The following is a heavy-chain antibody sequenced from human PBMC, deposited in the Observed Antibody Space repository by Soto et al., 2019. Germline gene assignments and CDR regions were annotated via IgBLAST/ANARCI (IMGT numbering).Heavy chain of an antibody. J-gene: IGHJ4*02. D-gene: IGHD3-22*01. CDR1: GFTFSSYE. CDR3: VRATYFSDSSGYTRCFDY. CDR2: ISSSGSTI. Sequence: GVLRLSCAASGFTFSSYEMNWVRQAPGKGLEWVSYISSSGSTIYYADSVKGRFTTSRDESKNSVYLQMNSLKTEDTAVYYCVRATYFSDSSGYTRCFDYWGQGTLVTVSS. V-gene: IGHV3-48*03.